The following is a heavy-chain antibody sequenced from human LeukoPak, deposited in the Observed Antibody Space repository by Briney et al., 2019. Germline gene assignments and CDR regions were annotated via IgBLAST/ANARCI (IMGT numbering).Heavy chain of an antibody. D-gene: IGHD3-16*01. J-gene: IGHJ3*02. CDR1: GFTFSNYY. CDR3: AREKYYDYVWGSFPLRDAFDI. V-gene: IGHV3-11*01. Sequence: PGGSLRLSCAASGFTFSNYYMSWIRQAPGKGLEWVSYISSSGSTIYYADSVKGRFTISRDNAKNSLYLQMNSLRAEDTAVYYCAREKYYDYVWGSFPLRDAFDIWGQGTMVTVSS. CDR2: ISSSGSTI.